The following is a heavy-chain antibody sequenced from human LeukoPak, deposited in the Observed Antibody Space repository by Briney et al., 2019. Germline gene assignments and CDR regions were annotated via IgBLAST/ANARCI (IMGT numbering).Heavy chain of an antibody. V-gene: IGHV4-38-2*01. J-gene: IGHJ3*02. CDR3: ATYNWDDPDAFDI. Sequence: SETLSLTCAVSGYPISSDYYWGWIRQPPGKGLEWIGSIYHSGRTYYNPSLKSRITISLDTSKNQFSLKLSSVTAADTAVYYCATYNWDDPDAFDIWGQGTMVTVSS. CDR1: GYPISSDYY. D-gene: IGHD1-20*01. CDR2: IYHSGRT.